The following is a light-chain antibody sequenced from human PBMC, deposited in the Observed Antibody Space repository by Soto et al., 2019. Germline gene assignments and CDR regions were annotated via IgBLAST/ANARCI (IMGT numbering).Light chain of an antibody. CDR1: SSDVGGYNY. V-gene: IGLV2-11*01. CDR3: CSYAGSYTLYV. J-gene: IGLJ1*01. Sequence: HCALTQPRSVSGSPGQSVTISWTGTSSDVGGYNYVSWYQQHPGKATKLMIYDVSKRPSGVPDRFSGSKSGNTASLTISGLQAEDEADYYCCSYAGSYTLYVFGTGTKVTVL. CDR2: DVS.